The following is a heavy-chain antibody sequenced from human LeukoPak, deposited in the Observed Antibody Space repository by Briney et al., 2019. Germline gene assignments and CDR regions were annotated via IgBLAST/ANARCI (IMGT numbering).Heavy chain of an antibody. CDR3: AKMTTVDWFDP. Sequence: SETLSLTCSVSGGSVSSDSYYWSWIRQPPGKGLEWIGYIYYSGSTNYNPSLKSRVTISVDTSKNQFSLKLNSVTAADTAIYYCAKMTTVDWFDPWGQGTLVTVSS. V-gene: IGHV4-61*01. CDR1: GGSVSSDSYY. CDR2: IYYSGST. D-gene: IGHD4-17*01. J-gene: IGHJ5*02.